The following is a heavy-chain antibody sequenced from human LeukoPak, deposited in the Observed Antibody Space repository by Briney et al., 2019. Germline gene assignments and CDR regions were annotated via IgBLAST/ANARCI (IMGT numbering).Heavy chain of an antibody. Sequence: ESGPTLVNPTQTLTLTCTFSGFSLSTSGVGVGWIRQPPGKALEWLALIYWDDDKRYSPSLKSRLTITKDTSKNQVVLTMTNMDPVDTATYYCAHRRIPISYDSSGYSAGWFDPWGQGTLVTVSS. CDR2: IYWDDDK. J-gene: IGHJ5*02. D-gene: IGHD3-22*01. V-gene: IGHV2-5*02. CDR1: GFSLSTSGVG. CDR3: AHRRIPISYDSSGYSAGWFDP.